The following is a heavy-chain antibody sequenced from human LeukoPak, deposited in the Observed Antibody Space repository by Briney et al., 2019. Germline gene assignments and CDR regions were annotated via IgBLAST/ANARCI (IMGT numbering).Heavy chain of an antibody. J-gene: IGHJ4*02. Sequence: PGGSLRLSCAASGFIFSSYGMHWVRQAPDKGLEWVAVISYDGSNTYYADSVEGRFTISRDNSNNTLYLQMNSLRVEDTAIYYCANNEIVETDGLDYWGQGTLITVS. D-gene: IGHD1-26*01. V-gene: IGHV3-30*18. CDR2: ISYDGSNT. CDR1: GFIFSSYG. CDR3: ANNEIVETDGLDY.